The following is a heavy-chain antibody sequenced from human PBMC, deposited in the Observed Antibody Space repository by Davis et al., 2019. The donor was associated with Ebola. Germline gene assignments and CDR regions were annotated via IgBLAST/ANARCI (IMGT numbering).Heavy chain of an antibody. J-gene: IGHJ4*02. CDR1: GDSMSSDSMSSSTYY. CDR2: IYSSGTT. D-gene: IGHD5-18*01. Sequence: GSLRLSCTVSGDSMSSDSMSSSTYYWGWIRQPPGKGLEWIGNIYSSGTTFYTPSLKSRITISMDTSKNQFSLRLSSVTAADTAVYYCARGSDFYSYGGDFDYWGQGTLVTVSS. V-gene: IGHV4-39*02. CDR3: ARGSDFYSYGGDFDY.